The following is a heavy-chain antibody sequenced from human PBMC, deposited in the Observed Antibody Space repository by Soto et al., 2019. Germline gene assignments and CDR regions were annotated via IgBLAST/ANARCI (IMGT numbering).Heavy chain of an antibody. D-gene: IGHD3-10*01. CDR3: ARSLLWFGELASGLGYFDP. Sequence: SETLSLTCAVYGGSFSGYYWSWIRQPPGKGLEWIGEINHSGSTNYNPSLKSRVTISVDTSKNQFSLKLSSVTAADTAVYYCARSLLWFGELASGLGYFDPWGQGTLVTVSS. J-gene: IGHJ5*02. V-gene: IGHV4-34*01. CDR2: INHSGST. CDR1: GGSFSGYY.